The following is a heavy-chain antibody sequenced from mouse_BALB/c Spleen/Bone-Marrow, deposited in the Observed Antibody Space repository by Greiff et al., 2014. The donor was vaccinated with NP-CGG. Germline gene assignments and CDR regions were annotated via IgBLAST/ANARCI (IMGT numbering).Heavy chain of an antibody. CDR3: ARYNYGSSQFAY. CDR2: IDPANGNT. D-gene: IGHD1-1*01. Sequence: VQLKESGAELVKPGVSVKLSCTASGFNFKDTYMHWVKQRPEKGLEWIGMIDPANGNTKYDQKFKGKATITADKSSNTAYMQLSSLTSEDSAVYYCARYNYGSSQFAYWGQGTLVTVSA. V-gene: IGHV14-3*02. CDR1: GFNFKDTY. J-gene: IGHJ3*01.